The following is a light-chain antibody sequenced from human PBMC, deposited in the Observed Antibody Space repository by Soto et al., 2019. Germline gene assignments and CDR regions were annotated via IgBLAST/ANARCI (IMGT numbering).Light chain of an antibody. CDR3: SSYTTNNTLV. J-gene: IGLJ1*01. CDR1: SSDVADYKY. Sequence: QSALTQPASVSGSPGQSITIYCTGTSSDVADYKYVSWYQQHPGKAPKALIAEVTKRPSGVSDRFSGSKSGNTASLTISGHQAEDEADYYWSSYTTNNTLVLGTGTQVTVL. CDR2: EVT. V-gene: IGLV2-14*01.